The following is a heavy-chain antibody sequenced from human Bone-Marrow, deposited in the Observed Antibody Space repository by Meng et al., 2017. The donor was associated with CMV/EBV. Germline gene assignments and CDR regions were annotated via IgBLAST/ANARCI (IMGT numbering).Heavy chain of an antibody. CDR1: GGSFSGYY. CDR2: ISDSGSS. CDR3: ARGVLQRRVNWFDT. Sequence: SETLSLTCAVHGGSFSGYYWSWIRQPPGKGLQWIGEISDSGSSNYNPSLKSRVSISVDTSKRQFSLNLTSLTAADTALYYCARGVLQRRVNWFDTWGQGTRVTVSS. V-gene: IGHV4-34*01. J-gene: IGHJ5*02.